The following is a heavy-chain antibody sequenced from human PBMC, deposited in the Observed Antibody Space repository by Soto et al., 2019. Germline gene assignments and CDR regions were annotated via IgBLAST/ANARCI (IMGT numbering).Heavy chain of an antibody. Sequence: GASVKVSCKASGYTFSDYATHWVRQAPGQRLEWVGWINIGKGDTKYSQKFQDRVTITRDISASTVYMELTTLRPEDTALYYCAREYYDVLAGRSFDPWGQGTQVTVSS. V-gene: IGHV1-3*04. D-gene: IGHD3-9*01. CDR1: GYTFSDYA. CDR3: AREYYDVLAGRSFDP. J-gene: IGHJ5*02. CDR2: INIGKGDT.